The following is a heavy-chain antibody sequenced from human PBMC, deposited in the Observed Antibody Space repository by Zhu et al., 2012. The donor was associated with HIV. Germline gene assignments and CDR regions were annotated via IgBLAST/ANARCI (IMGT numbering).Heavy chain of an antibody. CDR2: TIHGGST. CDR3: ASSTISASGTKFTY. V-gene: IGHV4-34*12. CDR1: GGSFSGYY. Sequence: QVQLQQWGAGLLKPSETLSLTCAVYGGSFSGYYWSWIRQPPGKGLEWIGETIHGGSTNFNPSLRSRVTISVDKSKNQFSLKLSSVTAADTAVYYCASSTISASGTKFTYWGQGTLVHRLL. J-gene: IGHJ4*02. D-gene: IGHD3-10*01.